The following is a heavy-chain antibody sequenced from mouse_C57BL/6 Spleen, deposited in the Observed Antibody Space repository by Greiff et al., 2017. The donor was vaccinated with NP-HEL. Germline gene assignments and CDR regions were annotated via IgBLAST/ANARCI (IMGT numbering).Heavy chain of an antibody. J-gene: IGHJ2*01. CDR3: ASGYGSLH. CDR1: GYTFTSYW. CDR2: IYPSDSET. Sequence: QVQLQQPGAELVRPGSSVKLSCKASGYTFTSYWMDWVKQRPGQGLEWIGNIYPSDSETHYNQKFKDKATLTVDKSSSTAYTQLSSLTSEASAVYYCASGYGSLHWGQGTTLTVSS. D-gene: IGHD1-1*01. V-gene: IGHV1-61*01.